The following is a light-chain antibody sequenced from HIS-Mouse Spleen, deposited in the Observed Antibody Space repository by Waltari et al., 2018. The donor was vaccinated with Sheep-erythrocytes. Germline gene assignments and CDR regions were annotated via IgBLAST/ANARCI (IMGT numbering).Light chain of an antibody. J-gene: IGLJ3*02. CDR1: KLGDKY. Sequence: SYELTQPPSVSVSPGQTASITCSGDKLGDKYACWYQQKPGQSPVLVIYQDSKRPSGIPGRFSGSNAGNTATLTISGTQAMDEAEYYCCSYAGSYTFWVFGGGTKLTVL. V-gene: IGLV3-1*01. CDR2: QDS. CDR3: CSYAGSYTFWV.